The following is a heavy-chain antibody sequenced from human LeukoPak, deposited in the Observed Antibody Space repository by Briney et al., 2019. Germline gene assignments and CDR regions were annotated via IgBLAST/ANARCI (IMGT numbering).Heavy chain of an antibody. CDR2: IYYSGST. D-gene: IGHD6-13*01. CDR3: ARDKLSSSWYYYYYGMDV. V-gene: IGHV4-59*01. CDR1: GGSISSYY. Sequence: SETLSLTCTVSGGSISSYYWSWIRQPPGKRLEWIGHIYYSGSTNYNPSLKSRVTISVDTSKNQFSLKLSSVTAADTAVYYCARDKLSSSWYYYYYGMDVWGQGTTVTVSS. J-gene: IGHJ6*02.